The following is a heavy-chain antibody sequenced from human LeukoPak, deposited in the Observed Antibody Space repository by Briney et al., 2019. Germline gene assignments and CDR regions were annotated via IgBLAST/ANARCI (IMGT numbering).Heavy chain of an antibody. CDR3: APAAEVYTSWWKV. CDR1: GYKFTDDY. CDR2: INPDSGFT. D-gene: IGHD3-16*01. J-gene: IGHJ4*02. V-gene: IGHV1-2*02. Sequence: ASVKVSCKASGYKFTDDYMHWVRQAPGQGLEFMGWINPDSGFTNYAQKFKGRVTMTRDTSISAAYLEVRRLTSDDTAVYYWAPAAEVYTSWWKVWGRGTRDSVFS.